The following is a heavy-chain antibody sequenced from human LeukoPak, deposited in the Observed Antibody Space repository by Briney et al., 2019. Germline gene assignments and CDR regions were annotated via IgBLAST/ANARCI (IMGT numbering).Heavy chain of an antibody. D-gene: IGHD3-22*01. V-gene: IGHV3-43*02. CDR3: AKDIHDRGYADY. J-gene: IGHJ4*02. CDR1: GFTFDDYA. Sequence: GGSLRLSCAASGFTFDDYAMHWVRQGPGKGLECVSLISGDGGSTYYADSVKGRFTISRDNSKNSLFLQMNSLRTEDTALYYCAKDIHDRGYADYWGQGTLVTVSS. CDR2: ISGDGGST.